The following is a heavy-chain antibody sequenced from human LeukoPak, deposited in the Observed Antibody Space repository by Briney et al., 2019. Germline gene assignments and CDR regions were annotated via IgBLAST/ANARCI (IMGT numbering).Heavy chain of an antibody. J-gene: IGHJ4*02. Sequence: SGGSQRLSCVVSGVTFSSHWMSWVRQAPGKGLEWVANIKQDGSERYYVDSVKGRFTISRDNAKNSVFLQMNSLRAEDTAVYYCARDPNLYSGTYDTYWGQGTLVTVSS. V-gene: IGHV3-7*03. CDR1: GVTFSSHW. D-gene: IGHD1-26*01. CDR3: ARDPNLYSGTYDTY. CDR2: IKQDGSER.